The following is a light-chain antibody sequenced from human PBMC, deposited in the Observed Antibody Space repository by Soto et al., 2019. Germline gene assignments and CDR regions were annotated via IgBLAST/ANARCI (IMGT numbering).Light chain of an antibody. Sequence: DIQMTQSPSTLSGSVGDRVTITCRASQTISSWLAWYQHKPGQPPSLLIFDASSRAPGIPDRFTGGGSGTDFTLTINRLEPEDFAVYFCQQYYRSPETFGQGTKVDIK. CDR3: QQYYRSPET. CDR2: DAS. V-gene: IGKV1-5*01. CDR1: QTISSW. J-gene: IGKJ1*01.